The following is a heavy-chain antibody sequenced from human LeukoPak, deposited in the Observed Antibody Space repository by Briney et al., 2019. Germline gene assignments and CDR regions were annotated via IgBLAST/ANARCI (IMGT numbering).Heavy chain of an antibody. D-gene: IGHD6-13*01. V-gene: IGHV3-23*01. J-gene: IGHJ4*02. CDR3: AKGGAEAGTLYLEY. CDR2: ISNSGGIS. CDR1: GLTFSRYA. Sequence: GGSLRLSCAVSGLTFSRYAINWVRQPPGKGLEWVSIISNSGGISVYADSVKGRFTISRDNSKNTLYLQMNSLRAEDTAIYYCAKGGAEAGTLYLEYWGQGTLVTVSS.